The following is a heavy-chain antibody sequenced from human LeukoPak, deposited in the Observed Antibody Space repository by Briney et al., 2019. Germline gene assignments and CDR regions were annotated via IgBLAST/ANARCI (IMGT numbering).Heavy chain of an antibody. Sequence: PSETPSLTCLVSGDSISTFYWSWVRQSPGKGLEWIGHIHVTANSIYSPSLKSRVTMSVDTSTNQFSLKLTSVTAADTAIYYCARHVKGLGLDSWGQGTLVSVSS. CDR1: GDSISTFY. CDR2: IHVTANS. D-gene: IGHD6-19*01. J-gene: IGHJ4*02. V-gene: IGHV4-59*08. CDR3: ARHVKGLGLDS.